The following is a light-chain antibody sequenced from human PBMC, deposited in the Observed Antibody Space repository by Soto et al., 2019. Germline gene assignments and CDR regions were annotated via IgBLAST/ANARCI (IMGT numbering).Light chain of an antibody. V-gene: IGKV3-20*01. CDR3: QQYGTSRK. J-gene: IGKJ5*01. Sequence: TENKSLSPRGRDYNYNRASQSVRTSPLAQHQQKPAPAPRLLISAASTRATAIPARCSGSGSGTDFTLTSSRLEAEDVAVYYRQQYGTSRKFGQGTRLEIK. CDR1: QSVRTSP. CDR2: AAS.